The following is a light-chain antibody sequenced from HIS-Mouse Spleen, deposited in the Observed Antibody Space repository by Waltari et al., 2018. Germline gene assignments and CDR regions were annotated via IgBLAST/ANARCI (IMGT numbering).Light chain of an antibody. Sequence: QSALTQPPSASGSPGPPVTISCTGTSSDVGGYNYVPWYQQHPGKAPKPMIYEVSKRPSGVPDRFSGSKSGNTASLTVSGLQAEDEADYYCSSYAGSNIVVFGGGTKLTVL. CDR3: SSYAGSNIVV. CDR2: EVS. V-gene: IGLV2-8*01. CDR1: SSDVGGYNY. J-gene: IGLJ2*01.